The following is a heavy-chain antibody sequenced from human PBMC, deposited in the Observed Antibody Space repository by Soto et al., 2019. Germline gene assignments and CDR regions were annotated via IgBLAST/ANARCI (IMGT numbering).Heavy chain of an antibody. V-gene: IGHV3-21*01. D-gene: IGHD2-2*01. CDR2: ISSSSTYI. J-gene: IGHJ6*02. CDR1: GFSFSSYS. CDR3: ARDWDVAVVPAATNYPHYYGLDV. Sequence: EVQLVESGGGLVQRGGSLRLSCAASGFSFSSYSINWVRQAPGKGLEWLSSISSSSTYIYYADSVRGRFTISRDNAKNSVFLHMNSLRAEDTAVYYCARDWDVAVVPAATNYPHYYGLDVWGQGATVTVSS.